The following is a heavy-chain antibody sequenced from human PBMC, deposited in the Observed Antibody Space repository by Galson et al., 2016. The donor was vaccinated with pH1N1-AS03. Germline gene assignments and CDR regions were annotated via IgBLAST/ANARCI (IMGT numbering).Heavy chain of an antibody. Sequence: PALVKPTQTLTLTCTFSGFSLTTNEMRAGWIRQPPGKALEWLALIYWDDDKRYNSALKSRLTITKDTSKNQVVLIMTNMDSVDTATYYCAHGGSVWYLDYWGQGTLVTASS. CDR1: GFSLTTNEMR. J-gene: IGHJ4*02. CDR3: AHGGSVWYLDY. V-gene: IGHV2-5*08. CDR2: IYWDDDK. D-gene: IGHD6-19*01.